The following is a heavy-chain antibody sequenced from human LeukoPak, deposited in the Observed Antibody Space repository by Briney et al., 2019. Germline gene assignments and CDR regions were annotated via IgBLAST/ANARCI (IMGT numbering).Heavy chain of an antibody. CDR3: AKDHLAGYRYGWYYFDY. D-gene: IGHD5-18*01. V-gene: IGHV3-30*02. Sequence: PGGSLRLSCASSGFTFSIYGMHWVRQAPGKGLEWVSLIRYDGSNQYYADSVKGRFTISRDNSENTLDLQMNSLRAEDTAVFYCAKDHLAGYRYGWYYFDYWGQGALVTVSS. CDR2: IRYDGSNQ. CDR1: GFTFSIYG. J-gene: IGHJ4*02.